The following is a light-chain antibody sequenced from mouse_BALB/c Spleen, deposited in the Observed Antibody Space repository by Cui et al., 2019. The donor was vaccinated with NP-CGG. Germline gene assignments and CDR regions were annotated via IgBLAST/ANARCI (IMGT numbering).Light chain of an antibody. CDR2: GTN. CDR1: TGAVTTSNY. Sequence: QAFVTHESAPTTSPGETVTLTCRSSTGAVTTSNYANWVQEKPDHLFTGLIGGTNNRAPGVPARFSGSLIGDKAALTITGEQTEDEAIYFCVLWYSNHWVFGGGTKLTVL. J-gene: IGLJ1*01. V-gene: IGLV1*01. CDR3: VLWYSNHWV.